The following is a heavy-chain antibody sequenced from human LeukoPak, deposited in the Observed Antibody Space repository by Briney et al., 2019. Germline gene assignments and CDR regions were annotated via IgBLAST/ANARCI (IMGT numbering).Heavy chain of an antibody. CDR1: GYTFTSYG. CDR2: ISTYNGNT. Sequence: ASVKVSCKASGYTFTSYGISWVRQAPGQGLEWMGWISTYNGNTNYAQKLQGRVTMTTDTSTSTAHMELRSLRSDDTAVYYCARVDDYVWGRGYFDYWGQGTLVTVSS. V-gene: IGHV1-18*01. CDR3: ARVDDYVWGRGYFDY. J-gene: IGHJ4*02. D-gene: IGHD3-16*01.